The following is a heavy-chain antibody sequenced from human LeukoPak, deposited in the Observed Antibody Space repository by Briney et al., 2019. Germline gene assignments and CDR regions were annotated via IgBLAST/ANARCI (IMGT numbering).Heavy chain of an antibody. CDR3: AREALYSSSFDY. D-gene: IGHD6-13*01. CDR2: IYTSGST. J-gene: IGHJ4*02. V-gene: IGHV4-4*07. CDR1: GGSISSYY. Sequence: SETLSLTCTVSGGSISSYYWGWIRQPAGKGLEWIGRIYTSGSTNYNPSLKSRVTMSVDTSKNQFSLKLSSVTAADTAVYYCAREALYSSSFDYWGQGTLVTVSS.